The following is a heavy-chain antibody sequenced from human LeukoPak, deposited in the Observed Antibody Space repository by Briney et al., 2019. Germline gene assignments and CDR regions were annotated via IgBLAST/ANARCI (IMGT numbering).Heavy chain of an antibody. CDR1: GGTFSSYA. V-gene: IGHV1-69*04. J-gene: IGHJ4*02. CDR3: ARDYYDSSGYYVN. Sequence: SVKVSCKASGGTFSSYAISWVRQAPGQGLEWMGRIIPVLGIANYAQKFQGRVTITADKSTSTAYMELSSLRSEDTAVYYCARDYYDSSGYYVNWGQGTLVSVSS. D-gene: IGHD3-22*01. CDR2: IIPVLGIA.